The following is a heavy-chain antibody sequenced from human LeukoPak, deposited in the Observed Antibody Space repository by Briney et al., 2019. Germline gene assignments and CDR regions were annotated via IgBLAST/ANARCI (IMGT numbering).Heavy chain of an antibody. CDR2: INPNSGGT. D-gene: IGHD2-15*01. V-gene: IGHV1-2*06. Sequence: ASVKVSCKTSVYGLSGYYMRWVRQDPGQGLEWMGRINPNSGGTNYLQTFQGRVTMTSNTSISTAYMELIRLTSDDTAVYYCAREGSQSGMDVWGQGTTVTVSS. J-gene: IGHJ6*02. CDR1: VYGLSGYY. CDR3: AREGSQSGMDV.